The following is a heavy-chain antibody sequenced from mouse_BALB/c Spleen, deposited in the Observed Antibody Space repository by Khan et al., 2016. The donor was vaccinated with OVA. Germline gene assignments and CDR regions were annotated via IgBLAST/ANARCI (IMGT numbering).Heavy chain of an antibody. CDR3: ARTARIKY. V-gene: IGHV3-2*02. Sequence: QLEESGPGLVKPSQSLSLTCTVTGYSITSGHGWNWIRQFPGNKLEWMGYISYSGSTNYNPSLKSRISITRDTSKNQFFLQLNSVTTEDTATYYCARTARIKYWGQGTTLTVSS. J-gene: IGHJ2*01. CDR1: GYSITSGHG. CDR2: ISYSGST. D-gene: IGHD1-2*01.